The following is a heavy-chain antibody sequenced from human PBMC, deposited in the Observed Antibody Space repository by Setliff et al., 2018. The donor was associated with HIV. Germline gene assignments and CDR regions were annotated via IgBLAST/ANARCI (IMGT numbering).Heavy chain of an antibody. CDR1: GFTFSDYP. Sequence: GGSLRLSCAASGFTFSDYPMNWVRQAPGKGLEWLGFIRSKDYGGAPAYAASVEDRLSISRDDSKGIAYLQMDSLKNEDTAVYYCARGPHKYCSVTNCMYDLWGQGTLVTVSS. CDR3: ARGPHKYCSVTNCMYDL. D-gene: IGHD2-15*01. CDR2: IRSKDYGGAP. V-gene: IGHV3-49*04. J-gene: IGHJ4*02.